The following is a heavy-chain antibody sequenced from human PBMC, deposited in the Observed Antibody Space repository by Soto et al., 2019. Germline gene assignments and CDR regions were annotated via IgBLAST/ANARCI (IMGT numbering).Heavy chain of an antibody. Sequence: QVQLVQSGAEVKKPGASVKVSCKASGYTFTNFGISWVRQAPGQGLEWMGWISTYNGNTNYAQNFQGRVIMTTDTSTSTAYMELMSLGSDATAVYYCAGGGTAIDYWGKGTLVTVSS. CDR2: ISTYNGNT. J-gene: IGHJ4*02. D-gene: IGHD2-21*02. CDR3: AGGGTAIDY. V-gene: IGHV1-18*01. CDR1: GYTFTNFG.